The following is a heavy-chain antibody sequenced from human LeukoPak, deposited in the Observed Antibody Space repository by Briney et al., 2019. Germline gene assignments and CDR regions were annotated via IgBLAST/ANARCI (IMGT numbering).Heavy chain of an antibody. D-gene: IGHD3-22*01. CDR3: ARDPSWLGYFDY. CDR2: IWYDGSNK. CDR1: GFTFSSYG. V-gene: IGHV3-33*01. J-gene: IGHJ4*02. Sequence: PGRSLRLSCAASGFTFSSYGMHWVRQAPGKGLEWVAVIWYDGSNKNYADSVKGRFTISRDNSKNTLYLQMNSLRAEDTAVYYCARDPSWLGYFDYWGQGTLVTVAS.